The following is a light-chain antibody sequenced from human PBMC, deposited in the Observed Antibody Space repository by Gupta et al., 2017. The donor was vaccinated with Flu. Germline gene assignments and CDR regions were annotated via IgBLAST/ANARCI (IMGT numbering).Light chain of an antibody. CDR3: QQYGSSPLT. J-gene: IGKJ4*01. CDR2: GAS. V-gene: IGKV3-20*01. CDR1: QSVSSSY. Sequence: GTLSLSPGERATLSCRASQSVSSSYLAWYQQKPGQAPRLLIYGASTNATGIPDRFSGSGSGTDFTLTISRLEPEDFAVYYCQQYGSSPLTFGGGTKVQIK.